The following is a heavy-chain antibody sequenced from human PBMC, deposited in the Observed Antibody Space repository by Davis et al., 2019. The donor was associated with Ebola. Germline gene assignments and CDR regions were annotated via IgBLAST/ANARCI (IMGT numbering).Heavy chain of an antibody. CDR2: IKQDGSEK. CDR3: AREQLALDY. D-gene: IGHD6-6*01. Sequence: GESLKISCAASGFTFSSYWMSWVRQAPRKGLEWVANIKQDGSEKYYVDSVKGRFTISRDNAKNSLYLQMNSLRAEDTAVYYCAREQLALDYWGQGTLVTVSS. CDR1: GFTFSSYW. V-gene: IGHV3-7*01. J-gene: IGHJ4*02.